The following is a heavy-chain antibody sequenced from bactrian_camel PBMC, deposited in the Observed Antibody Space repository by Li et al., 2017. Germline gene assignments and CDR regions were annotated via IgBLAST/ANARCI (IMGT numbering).Heavy chain of an antibody. D-gene: IGHD6*01. V-gene: IGHV3-2*01. J-gene: IGHJ4*01. CDR1: RYTRTNYC. Sequence: QLVESGGGSVQAGGSLRLSCAGSRYTRTNYCMGWFRQGPGMEREQVAAFIYTFHRTTRYADSVKGRFTISQDDAGNTVFLQMDSLKPEDTAMYYCATSPAYGGTFDRAWAYNNWGQGTQVTVS. CDR2: IYTFHRTT. CDR3: ATSPAYGGTFDRAWAYNN.